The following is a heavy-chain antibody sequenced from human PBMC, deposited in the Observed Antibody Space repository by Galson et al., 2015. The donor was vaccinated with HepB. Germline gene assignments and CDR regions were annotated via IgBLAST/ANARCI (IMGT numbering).Heavy chain of an antibody. CDR1: GFTFSSYW. V-gene: IGHV3-66*01. Sequence: SLRLSCAASGFTFSSYWMSRVRQAPGKGLEWVSVIYSGGSTYYADSVKGRFTISRDNSKNTLYLQMNSLRAEDTAVYYCARDINDILTGYFIYWGQGTLVTVSS. CDR2: IYSGGST. J-gene: IGHJ4*02. CDR3: ARDINDILTGYFIY. D-gene: IGHD3-9*01.